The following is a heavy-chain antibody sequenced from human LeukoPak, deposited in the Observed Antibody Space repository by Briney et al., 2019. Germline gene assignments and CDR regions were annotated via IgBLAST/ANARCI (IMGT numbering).Heavy chain of an antibody. J-gene: IGHJ1*01. CDR1: GGSFSDYY. D-gene: IGHD3-22*01. Sequence: SETLSLTCAVYGGSFSDYYWTWIRQPPGKGLEWPGEINHSGSTNYNPSLKSRVTISLDTSKNQFSLKLSSVTAADTAVYYCARYYDSRGYYPGTAYFQHWGQGTLVTVSS. CDR2: INHSGST. V-gene: IGHV4-34*01. CDR3: ARYYDSRGYYPGTAYFQH.